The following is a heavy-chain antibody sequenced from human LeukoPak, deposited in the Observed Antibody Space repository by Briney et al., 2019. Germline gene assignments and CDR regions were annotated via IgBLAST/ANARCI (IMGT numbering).Heavy chain of an antibody. CDR2: IYYSGST. CDR1: GASVSSGSYY. V-gene: IGHV4-61*01. Sequence: PSETLSLTCTVSGASVSSGSYYWSWIRQPPGKGLEGIGYIYYSGSTNYNPSLTTRVTISVNTSKNQFSLKVSSVAAADRAVYHCARVRITPLWFGEPWGQGTLVTVSS. J-gene: IGHJ5*02. CDR3: ARVRITPLWFGEP. D-gene: IGHD3-10*01.